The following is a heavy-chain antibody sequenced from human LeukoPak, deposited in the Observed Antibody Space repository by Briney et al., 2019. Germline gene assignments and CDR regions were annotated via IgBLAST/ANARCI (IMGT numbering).Heavy chain of an antibody. D-gene: IGHD2-2*01. CDR3: ARGAGTSWFDY. J-gene: IGHJ4*02. CDR1: GYTFTVNY. Sequence: ASVKVSCKPSGYTFTVNYLHWVRQAPGQGLEVVGWMNPNSGVTFYAQNFQGRVTMTRDTSITTAYMELSSLTSGDTAVYYCARGAGTSWFDYWGQGSLVTVSS. CDR2: MNPNSGVT. V-gene: IGHV1-2*02.